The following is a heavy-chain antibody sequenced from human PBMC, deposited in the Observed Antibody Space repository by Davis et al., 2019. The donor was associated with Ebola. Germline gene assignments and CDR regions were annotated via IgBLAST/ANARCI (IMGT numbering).Heavy chain of an antibody. V-gene: IGHV3-30*04. CDR3: ARQWRADY. CDR2: ISKDGSNE. Sequence: GESLKISCAASGFMFSTYAMHWVRQAPGKGLEWVAVISKDGSNEDYADSVRGRFTISRDKSKSTLFLQMDSLRAEDTAVYYCARQWRADYWGQGTLVTVSS. CDR1: GFMFSTYA. J-gene: IGHJ4*02. D-gene: IGHD6-19*01.